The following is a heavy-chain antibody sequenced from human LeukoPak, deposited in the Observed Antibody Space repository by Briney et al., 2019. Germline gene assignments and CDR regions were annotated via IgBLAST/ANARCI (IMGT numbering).Heavy chain of an antibody. CDR1: GGSISGGSYY. D-gene: IGHD6-13*01. Sequence: SETLSLTCTVSGGSISGGSYYWSWIRQPAGKGLEWIGHIYTSGTTNYNPSLKSRDTISVDTSKNQFSLKLNSVTAADTAVYYCAREGAAAVDYFDYWGQGTLVTVSS. J-gene: IGHJ4*02. CDR3: AREGAAAVDYFDY. V-gene: IGHV4-61*09. CDR2: IYTSGTT.